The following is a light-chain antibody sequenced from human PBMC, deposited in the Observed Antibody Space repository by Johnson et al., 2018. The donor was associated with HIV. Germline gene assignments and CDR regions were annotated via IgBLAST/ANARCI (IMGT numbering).Light chain of an antibody. CDR2: RNN. J-gene: IGLJ1*01. Sequence: QSVLTQPPSVSAAPGQKVTISCSGSSSNIGNNYVSWYQQLPGTAPKLLIYRNNQRPSGVPDRFSGSKSGTSASLAISRLPDEDEADYYCAAWDDSLNGFYVFGTGTKVTVL. CDR3: AAWDDSLNGFYV. V-gene: IGLV1-47*01. CDR1: SSNIGNNY.